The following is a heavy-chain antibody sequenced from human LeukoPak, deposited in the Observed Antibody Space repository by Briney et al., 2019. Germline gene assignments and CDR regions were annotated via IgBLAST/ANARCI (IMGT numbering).Heavy chain of an antibody. CDR1: GFTFSNAW. J-gene: IGHJ6*02. Sequence: GGSLRLSCAASGFTFSNAWMNWVRQAPGKGLEWVGRIKSKTDGGTTDYAAPVKGRFTISRDNAKNSLYLQMNSLRAEDTAVYYCARALSSGWYELRYYYYGMDVWGQGTTVTVSS. CDR2: IKSKTDGGTT. CDR3: ARALSSGWYELRYYYYGMDV. V-gene: IGHV3-15*07. D-gene: IGHD6-19*01.